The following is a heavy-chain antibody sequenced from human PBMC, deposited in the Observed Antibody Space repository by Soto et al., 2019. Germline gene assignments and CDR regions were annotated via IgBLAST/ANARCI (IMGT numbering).Heavy chain of an antibody. CDR1: VAALNSGNYY. CDR3: ARLRIATNNYKWFDP. J-gene: IGHJ5*02. V-gene: IGHV4-31*03. Sequence: TLSLTCIVSVAALNSGNYYWSWIRQVPGKGLEWIGHIYVTGAVDYNPSLRDRITISQDTSERQFSLNLRLVTAADTAVYYCARLRIATNNYKWFDPWAQGTLVTVSS. D-gene: IGHD2-21*01. CDR2: IYVTGAV.